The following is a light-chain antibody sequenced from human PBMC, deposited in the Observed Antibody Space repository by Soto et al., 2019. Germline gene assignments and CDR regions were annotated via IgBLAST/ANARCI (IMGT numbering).Light chain of an antibody. J-gene: IGLJ2*01. CDR3: SSYTSSSTVV. V-gene: IGLV2-14*01. Sequence: QSALTLPASVSGSPGQSITISCTGTSSDVGGYNYGSWYQQHPGKAPKLMIYDVSNRPSGVSNRFSGSKSGNTASLTISGLQAEDDADYYCSSYTSSSTVVFGAGTTLTVL. CDR2: DVS. CDR1: SSDVGGYNY.